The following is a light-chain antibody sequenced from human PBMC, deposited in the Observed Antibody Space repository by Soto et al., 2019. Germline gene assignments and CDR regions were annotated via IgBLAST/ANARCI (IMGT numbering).Light chain of an antibody. CDR2: DAS. CDR3: QKYGSSPPT. J-gene: IGKJ1*01. CDR1: QSVSSSY. V-gene: IGKV3-20*01. Sequence: EIVLTQSPGTLSLSPGETASLSCRASQSVSSSYLAWYQQIPGQAHRLLNNDASRRSTGITYRFSGSRSGTDFTLTIRRLEPEDFAVDYCQKYGSSPPTFGHGTQVQI.